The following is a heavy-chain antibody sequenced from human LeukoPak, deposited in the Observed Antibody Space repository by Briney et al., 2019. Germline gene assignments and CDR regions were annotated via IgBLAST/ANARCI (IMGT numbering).Heavy chain of an antibody. V-gene: IGHV3-21*01. CDR1: GFTFSSYS. J-gene: IGHJ6*02. CDR3: ASWYSMYV. CDR2: ISSSSSYI. Sequence: PGGSLRLSCAASGFTFSSYSMNWVRQAPGKGLEWVSSISSSSSYIHYADSVKGRFTISRDNAKNSLYLQMNSLRAEDTAVYYCASWYSMYVWGQGTTVTVSS. D-gene: IGHD1-14*01.